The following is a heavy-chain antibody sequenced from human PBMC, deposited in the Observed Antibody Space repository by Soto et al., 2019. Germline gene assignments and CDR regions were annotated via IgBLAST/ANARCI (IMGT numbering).Heavy chain of an antibody. CDR1: GFTFSSYA. Sequence: GGSLRLSCAASGFTFSSYAMSWVRQAPGKGLEWVSAISGSGGSTYYADSVKGRFTISRDNSKNTLYLQMNSLRAEDTAVYYCAKRGTGDPWYYYYGMDVWGQGTTVTSP. CDR2: ISGSGGST. V-gene: IGHV3-23*01. CDR3: AKRGTGDPWYYYYGMDV. D-gene: IGHD7-27*01. J-gene: IGHJ6*02.